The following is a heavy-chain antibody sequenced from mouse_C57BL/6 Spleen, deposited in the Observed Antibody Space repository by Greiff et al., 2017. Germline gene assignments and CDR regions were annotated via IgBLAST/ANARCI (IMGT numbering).Heavy chain of an antibody. Sequence: VQLQQSGPELVQPGASVKISCKASGYAFSSSWMNWVKQRPGKGLEWIGRIYPGDGDTNYNGKFKGKATLTADKSSSTAYMQLSSLTSEDSAVYFCARSYGNYEDYAMDYWGQGTSVTVSS. CDR2: IYPGDGDT. V-gene: IGHV1-82*01. D-gene: IGHD2-1*01. CDR1: GYAFSSSW. CDR3: ARSYGNYEDYAMDY. J-gene: IGHJ4*01.